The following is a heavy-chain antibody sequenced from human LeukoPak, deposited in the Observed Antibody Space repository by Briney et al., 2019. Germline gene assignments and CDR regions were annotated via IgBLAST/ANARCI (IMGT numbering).Heavy chain of an antibody. V-gene: IGHV3-7*04. J-gene: IGHJ4*02. Sequence: GGSLRLSCAVPGFTFSSYWMSWVRQAPGKGLEWVANIKQDGSEKYYVDSVKGRFTISRDNAKNSLYLQMNSPRADDTAVFCCARGLTVDFWGQGTLVTVSS. CDR1: GFTFSSYW. D-gene: IGHD4/OR15-4a*01. CDR3: ARGLTVDF. CDR2: IKQDGSEK.